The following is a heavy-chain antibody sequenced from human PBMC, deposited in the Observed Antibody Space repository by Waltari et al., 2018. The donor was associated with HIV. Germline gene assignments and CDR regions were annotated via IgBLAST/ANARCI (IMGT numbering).Heavy chain of an antibody. V-gene: IGHV4-39*01. CDR3: ARHMISERGSYDILTGFDY. J-gene: IGHJ4*02. Sequence: QLQLQESGPGLVTPSETLSRTCPVSGGSISTSSFYWALIRQAPGKGLEWIGSVYYTGSTFYNPSLESRLSVSVDMSKKEVSLRLSSVTAADTAVYYCARHMISERGSYDILTGFDYWGQGTLVTVSS. CDR2: VYYTGST. CDR1: GGSISTSSFY. D-gene: IGHD3-9*01.